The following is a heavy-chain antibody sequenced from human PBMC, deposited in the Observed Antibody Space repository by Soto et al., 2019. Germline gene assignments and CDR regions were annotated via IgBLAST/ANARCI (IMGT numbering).Heavy chain of an antibody. CDR1: GGSISGYY. J-gene: IGHJ6*02. D-gene: IGHD2-21*02. CDR2: MYNTGST. CDR3: ARDLWGYCGTDCYPLDV. Sequence: LETLSLTCTVSGGSISGYYWSWIRQPPGKGLEWIGYMYNTGSTVYNPSFKSRVTISVDTSKNQFSLKLNSVTAADTAVYYCARDLWGYCGTDCYPLDVWGQGTTVTVSS. V-gene: IGHV4-59*01.